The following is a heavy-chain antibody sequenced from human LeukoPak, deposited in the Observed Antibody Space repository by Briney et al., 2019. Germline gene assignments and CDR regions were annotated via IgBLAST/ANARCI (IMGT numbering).Heavy chain of an antibody. J-gene: IGHJ4*02. CDR3: ARIGYSSSSLDY. V-gene: IGHV3-7*01. D-gene: IGHD6-6*01. Sequence: GGSLRLSCAASGFTFSNYWMSWVRQAPGKGLEWVANIKQGGSVKYYVDSVKGRFTISRDNAKNFLQMNSLRVEDTAVYYCARIGYSSSSLDYWGQGTLVTVSS. CDR1: GFTFSNYW. CDR2: IKQGGSVK.